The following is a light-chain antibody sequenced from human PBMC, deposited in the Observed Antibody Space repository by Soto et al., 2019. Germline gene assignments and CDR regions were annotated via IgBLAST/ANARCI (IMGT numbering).Light chain of an antibody. Sequence: DIPLTQSPSALSASLGDRVTISCRASRDISNWLAWYQQKPGKAPRLLIFDASSLQSGVPSRFSGSGSGTEFTLTISSLQPDDFATYYCLQYDSYSWAFGQGTKVDIK. CDR2: DAS. V-gene: IGKV1-5*01. CDR1: RDISNW. J-gene: IGKJ1*01. CDR3: LQYDSYSWA.